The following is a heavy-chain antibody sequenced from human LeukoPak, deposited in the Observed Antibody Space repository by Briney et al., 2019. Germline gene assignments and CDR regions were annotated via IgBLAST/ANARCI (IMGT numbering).Heavy chain of an antibody. J-gene: IGHJ6*02. CDR2: ISAYNGNT. CDR1: GGTFSSYA. Sequence: ASVKVSCKASGGTFSSYAISWVRQAPGQGLEWMGWISAYNGNTNYAQKLQGRVTMTTDTSTSTAYMELRSLRSDDTAVYYCARDNCSGGSCVTYYYYYGMDVWGQGTTVTVSS. V-gene: IGHV1-18*01. D-gene: IGHD2-15*01. CDR3: ARDNCSGGSCVTYYYYYGMDV.